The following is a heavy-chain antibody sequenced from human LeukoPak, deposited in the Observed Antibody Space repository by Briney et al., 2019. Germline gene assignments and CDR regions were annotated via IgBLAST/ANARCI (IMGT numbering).Heavy chain of an antibody. D-gene: IGHD5-24*01. Sequence: GGSPRLSCAASGFTVSSSYMSWVRQAPGKGLEWVSVIYIGGNTYYAESVKGRFTISRDNSENTLYLQLNSLRAEDTAVYYRVRGDGYNFFDYWGQGTLVTVSS. CDR1: GFTVSSSY. J-gene: IGHJ4*02. CDR3: VRGDGYNFFDY. CDR2: IYIGGNT. V-gene: IGHV3-53*01.